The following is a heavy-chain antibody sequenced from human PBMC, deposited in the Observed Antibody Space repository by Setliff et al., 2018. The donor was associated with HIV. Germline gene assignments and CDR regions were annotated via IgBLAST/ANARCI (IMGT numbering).Heavy chain of an antibody. Sequence: ASVKVSCKASGYTFSTYGISWVRQAPGQGLEWMGRIKPNSGDTNYAQNFQGRVTMTRDTSFSTAYTSIRTTYMELTNLKSDDTAVYYCARDHGGNSGYNWFDPWGQGTLVTVSS. CDR2: IKPNSGDT. J-gene: IGHJ5*02. V-gene: IGHV1-2*02. CDR3: ARDHGGNSGYNWFDP. CDR1: GYTFSTYG. D-gene: IGHD2-21*02.